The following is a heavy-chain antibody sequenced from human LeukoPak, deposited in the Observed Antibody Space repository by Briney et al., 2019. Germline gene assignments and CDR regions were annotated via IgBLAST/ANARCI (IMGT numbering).Heavy chain of an antibody. CDR3: AKDVLYYYGSGSYHDY. D-gene: IGHD3-10*01. V-gene: IGHV3-30*18. Sequence: GGSLRLSCAASGFTFSNYWMHWVRQAPGKGLEWVAVISYDGSNKYYADSVKGRFTISRDNSKNTLYLQMNSLRAEDTAVYYCAKDVLYYYGSGSYHDYWGQGTLVTVSS. CDR1: GFTFSNYW. CDR2: ISYDGSNK. J-gene: IGHJ4*02.